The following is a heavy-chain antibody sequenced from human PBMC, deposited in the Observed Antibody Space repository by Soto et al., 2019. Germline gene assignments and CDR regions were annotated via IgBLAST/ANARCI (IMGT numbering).Heavy chain of an antibody. J-gene: IGHJ4*02. CDR3: ARATPSYYDTSGYYSYVH. Sequence: LGGSLRLSCAASGCPFGEYALTWGRQAPWKGLEWVAGINWNGGSKGYADSVKGRFTISRDNAKSSLYLQMNNLRAEDTAFYGGARATPSYYDTSGYYSYVHWCQGA. D-gene: IGHD3-22*01. CDR2: INWNGGSK. CDR1: GCPFGEYA. V-gene: IGHV3-20*01.